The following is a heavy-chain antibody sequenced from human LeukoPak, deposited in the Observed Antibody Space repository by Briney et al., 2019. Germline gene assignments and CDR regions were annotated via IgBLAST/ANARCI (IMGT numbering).Heavy chain of an antibody. V-gene: IGHV4-4*07. J-gene: IGHJ4*02. Sequence: SETLSLTCTVSGGSINSYYWSWIRQPAGKRLEWIGRIYSSGATNYNPSLKSRVTMSVDTSKNQFSLKLNSVTAADTAVYFCARVSSGWSYYFDCWGQGTLVTVSS. CDR3: ARVSSGWSYYFDC. D-gene: IGHD6-19*01. CDR1: GGSINSYY. CDR2: IYSSGAT.